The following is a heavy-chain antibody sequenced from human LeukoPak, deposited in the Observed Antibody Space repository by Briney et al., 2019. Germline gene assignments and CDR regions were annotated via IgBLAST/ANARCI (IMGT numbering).Heavy chain of an antibody. Sequence: GGSLRLSCAASGFTFSSYAMNWVRQAPGKRLEWVSVLSDSGGVTYYADSVKGRFTISRDNSKNTLYLQMNSLRAEDTAVYYCARAHPIAPLDYWGQGTLVTVSS. CDR2: LSDSGGVT. J-gene: IGHJ4*02. CDR3: ARAHPIAPLDY. D-gene: IGHD6-13*01. CDR1: GFTFSSYA. V-gene: IGHV3-23*01.